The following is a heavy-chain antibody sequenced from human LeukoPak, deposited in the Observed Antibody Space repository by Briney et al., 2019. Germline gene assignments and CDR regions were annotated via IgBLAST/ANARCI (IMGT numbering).Heavy chain of an antibody. D-gene: IGHD5-12*01. Sequence: SETLSLTCTVSGGSISSYYWSWIRQPAGKGLEWIGRIYTSGSTNYNPSLKSRVTMSVDTSKNQFSLQLSSVTAADTAVYYCASLLGPRNRDIVATDYWGQGTLVTVSS. CDR3: ASLLGPRNRDIVATDY. CDR2: IYTSGST. CDR1: GGSISSYY. J-gene: IGHJ4*02. V-gene: IGHV4-4*07.